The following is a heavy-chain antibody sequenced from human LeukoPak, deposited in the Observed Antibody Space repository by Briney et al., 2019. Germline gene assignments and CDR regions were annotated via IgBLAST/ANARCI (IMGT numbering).Heavy chain of an antibody. CDR2: FDPEDGET. CDR1: GYTFTSYA. V-gene: IGHV1-24*01. J-gene: IGHJ3*02. Sequence: ASVKVSCRASGYTFTSYAMNWVRQAPGKGLEWMGGFDPEDGETIYAQKFQGRVTMTEDTSTDTAYMELSSLRSEDTAVYYCATAWELRNAFDIWGQGTMVTVSS. D-gene: IGHD1-26*01. CDR3: ATAWELRNAFDI.